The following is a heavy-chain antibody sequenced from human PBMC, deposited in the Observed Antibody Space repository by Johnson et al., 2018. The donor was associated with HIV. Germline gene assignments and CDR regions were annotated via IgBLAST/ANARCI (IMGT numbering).Heavy chain of an antibody. V-gene: IGHV3-33*06. Sequence: QVQLVESGGGVVQPGRSLRLSCAASGFTFSSYAMHWVRKAPGKGLEWVAVIWYDGGNKYYADSVKGRFTISRDNSKNTVYLQMHSLRAEDTAVYYCEKGGKYSSHRDDGFDVWGQGTMVTVSS. CDR2: IWYDGGNK. J-gene: IGHJ3*01. D-gene: IGHD6-6*01. CDR1: GFTFSSYA. CDR3: EKGGKYSSHRDDGFDV.